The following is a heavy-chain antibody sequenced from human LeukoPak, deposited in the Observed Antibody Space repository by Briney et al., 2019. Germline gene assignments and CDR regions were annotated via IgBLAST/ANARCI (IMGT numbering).Heavy chain of an antibody. CDR1: GGTFSSYA. V-gene: IGHV1-69*13. J-gene: IGHJ4*02. CDR2: IIPIFGTA. D-gene: IGHD2-2*01. Sequence: ASVKVSCKASGGTFSSYAISWVRQAPGQGLEWMGGIIPIFGTANYAQKFQGRVTITADESTSTAYMELSSLRSEDTAVYYCARISSVGNYNCSSTSCPQSYWGQGTLVTVSS. CDR3: ARISSVGNYNCSSTSCPQSY.